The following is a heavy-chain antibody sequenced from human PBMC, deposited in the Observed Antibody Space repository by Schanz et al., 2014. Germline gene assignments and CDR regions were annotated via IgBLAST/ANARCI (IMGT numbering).Heavy chain of an antibody. CDR1: EFSFSSFG. V-gene: IGHV3-48*04. Sequence: EVQLLESGGALVQPGGSLRLSCAASEFSFSSFGVNWVRQAPGKGLEWVSYISGSSSTKYYADSVKGRFTISRDNAKNSLYLQMNSLRAEDTAVYYCVPMSIAAHWGQGTLXTVSS. CDR2: ISGSSSTK. D-gene: IGHD6-6*01. J-gene: IGHJ4*02. CDR3: VPMSIAAH.